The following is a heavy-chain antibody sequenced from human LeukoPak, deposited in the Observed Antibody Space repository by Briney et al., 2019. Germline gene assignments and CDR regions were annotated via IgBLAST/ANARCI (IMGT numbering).Heavy chain of an antibody. J-gene: IGHJ4*02. CDR1: GGSISSYY. D-gene: IGHD4-17*01. CDR2: IYYSGST. V-gene: IGHV4-59*01. Sequence: SETLSLTCTVSGGSISSYYWSWIRQPPGKGLEWIGYIYYSGSTNYNPSLKSRVTISVDTSKNQFSLKLSSVTAADTAVYYCARAGSYGDYKSDYWGQGTLVTVSS. CDR3: ARAGSYGDYKSDY.